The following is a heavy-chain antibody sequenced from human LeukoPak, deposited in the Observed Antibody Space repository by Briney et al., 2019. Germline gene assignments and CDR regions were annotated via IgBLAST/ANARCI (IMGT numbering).Heavy chain of an antibody. CDR1: GFTFSGYN. D-gene: IGHD2-2*02. CDR2: ISSGSSTI. CDR3: ARGVGYCSSTSCYRMYYFDY. Sequence: GGSLRLSCAASGFTFSGYNMNWVRQAPGKGLEWVSYISSGSSTIYYADSVKGRFTISRDNAKNSLYLQMNSLRAEDTAVYYCARGVGYCSSTSCYRMYYFDYWGQGTLVTVSS. V-gene: IGHV3-48*04. J-gene: IGHJ4*02.